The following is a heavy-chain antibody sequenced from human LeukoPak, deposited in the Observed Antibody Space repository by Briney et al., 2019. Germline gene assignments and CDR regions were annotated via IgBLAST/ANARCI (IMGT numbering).Heavy chain of an antibody. V-gene: IGHV3-23*01. CDR1: GFTFSSYA. Sequence: GGSLRLSCAASGFTFSSYAMSWVRQAPGKGLEWDSAISGSGENTNYAESVKGRFTMSRDNSRNMLYLQMNSLRDEDTAKYYCAKAVSGSYSYQGGDYWGEGTLVTVSS. CDR2: ISGSGENT. J-gene: IGHJ4*02. CDR3: AKAVSGSYSYQGGDY. D-gene: IGHD3-16*02.